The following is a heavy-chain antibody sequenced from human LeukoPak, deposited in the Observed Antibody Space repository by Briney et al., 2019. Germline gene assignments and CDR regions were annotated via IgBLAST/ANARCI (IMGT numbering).Heavy chain of an antibody. CDR2: IRYDGSNK. Sequence: QPGGSLRLSCAASGFTFNSYGMHWVRQAPDKGLEWVAFIRYDGSNKYYADSVKGRFTVSRDNSKNTLYLQMNSLRPEDTAVYYCAKDVDGYSSGWYVAFDYWGQGTLVTVSS. J-gene: IGHJ4*02. D-gene: IGHD6-19*01. CDR1: GFTFNSYG. CDR3: AKDVDGYSSGWYVAFDY. V-gene: IGHV3-30*02.